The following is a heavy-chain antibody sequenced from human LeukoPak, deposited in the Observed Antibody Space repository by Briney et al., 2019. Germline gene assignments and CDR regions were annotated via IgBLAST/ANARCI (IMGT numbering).Heavy chain of an antibody. CDR1: RFTFSSYW. CDR2: IKQDGSEK. CDR3: ERDIVVVPAAMEYYMDV. V-gene: IGHV3-7*01. Sequence: GVSLSLSCAASRFTFSSYWMSWVRQAPGKGLEWVANIKQDGSEKYYVDSVKGRFTISRDNAKNSLYLQMNSLRAEDTAVYYCERDIVVVPAAMEYYMDVWGKGTTVTVSS. J-gene: IGHJ6*03. D-gene: IGHD2-2*01.